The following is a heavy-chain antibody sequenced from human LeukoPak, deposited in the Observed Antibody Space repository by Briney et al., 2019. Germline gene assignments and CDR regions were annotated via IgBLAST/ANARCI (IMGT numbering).Heavy chain of an antibody. Sequence: PSETLSLTCTVSGGSISSSSYYWGWIRQPPGKGLEWIGSIYYSGSTYYNPSLKSRVTISVDTSKNQFSLKLSSVTAADTAAYYCARHPRYSSGWLEFDYWGQGTLVTVSS. CDR2: IYYSGST. CDR1: GGSISSSSYY. D-gene: IGHD6-19*01. J-gene: IGHJ4*02. V-gene: IGHV4-39*01. CDR3: ARHPRYSSGWLEFDY.